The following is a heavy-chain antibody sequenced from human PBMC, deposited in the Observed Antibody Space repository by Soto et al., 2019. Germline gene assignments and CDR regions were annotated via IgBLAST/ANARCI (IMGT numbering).Heavy chain of an antibody. CDR2: IYSGGYT. CDR3: ARAVDTTVVRASFDL. Sequence: GSLRLSCAASGFTFSSYSMSWVRQAPGKGLEWVSVIYSGGYTYYADSVKGRFTISRDNSKNTLYLQMTSLKAEDTAMYYCARAVDTTVVRASFDLWGQGTMVTVSS. CDR1: GFTFSSYS. D-gene: IGHD5-18*01. V-gene: IGHV3-66*01. J-gene: IGHJ3*01.